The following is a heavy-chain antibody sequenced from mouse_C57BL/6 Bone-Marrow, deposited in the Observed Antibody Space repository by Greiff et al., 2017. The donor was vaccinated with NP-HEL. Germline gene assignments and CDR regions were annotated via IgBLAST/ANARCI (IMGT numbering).Heavy chain of an antibody. V-gene: IGHV1-19*01. CDR3: ARSVTTVVAPGFAY. J-gene: IGHJ3*01. CDR2: INPYNGGT. Sequence: EVQLQQSGPVLVKPGASVKMSCKASGYTFTDYYMNWVKQSHGKSLEWIGVINPYNGGTSYNQKFKGKATLTVDKSSSTAYMELNSLTSEDSAVYYCARSVTTVVAPGFAYWGQGTLVTVSA. D-gene: IGHD1-1*01. CDR1: GYTFTDYY.